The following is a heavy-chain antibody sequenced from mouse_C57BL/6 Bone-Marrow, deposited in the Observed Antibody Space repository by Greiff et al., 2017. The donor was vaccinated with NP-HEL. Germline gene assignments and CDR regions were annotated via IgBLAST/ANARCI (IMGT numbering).Heavy chain of an antibody. CDR2: IDPENGDT. CDR3: TNDYDGFAY. V-gene: IGHV14-4*01. D-gene: IGHD2-4*01. J-gene: IGHJ3*01. CDR1: GFNIKDDY. Sequence: EVQLQQSGAELVRPGASVKLSCTASGFNIKDDYMHWVKQRPEQGLEWIGWIDPENGDTEYASKFQGKATITADTSSNTAYLQLSSLTSEDTAVYYCTNDYDGFAYWGQGTLVTVSA.